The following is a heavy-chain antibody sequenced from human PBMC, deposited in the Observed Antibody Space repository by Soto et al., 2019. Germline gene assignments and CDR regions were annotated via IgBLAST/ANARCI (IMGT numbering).Heavy chain of an antibody. D-gene: IGHD3-3*01. CDR3: ARQIGDDPFDI. CDR1: GGSISTYY. Sequence: SETLSLTCTVSGGSISTYYWNWIRQSPGKGLEWIGYIYRTGSTHYNPSLNGRVAISLDTSRNKFSLKLNSVTAAGTAVYFCARQIGDDPFDIWGQGTMVTVSS. CDR2: IYRTGST. J-gene: IGHJ3*02. V-gene: IGHV4-59*01.